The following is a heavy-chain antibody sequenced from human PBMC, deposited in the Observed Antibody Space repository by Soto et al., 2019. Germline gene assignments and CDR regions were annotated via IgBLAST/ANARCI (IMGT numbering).Heavy chain of an antibody. V-gene: IGHV1-24*01. CDR3: ATVDDDAFDI. CDR2: FDPEDGET. Sequence: ASVKVSCKVSGYTLTELSMHWVRQAPGKGLEWMGGFDPEDGETIYAQKFQGRVTMIEDTSTDTAYMELSSLRSEDTAVYYCATVDDDAFDIWGQGTMVTVSS. J-gene: IGHJ3*02. CDR1: GYTLTELS.